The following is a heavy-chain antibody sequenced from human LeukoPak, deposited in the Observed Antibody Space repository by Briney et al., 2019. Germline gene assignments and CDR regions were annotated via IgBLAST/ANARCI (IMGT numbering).Heavy chain of an antibody. Sequence: PSETLSLTCTVSSDSISTYYWHWIRQSPGKGLEWIAFIHYSGSTSYNPSLKSRATISLDTSKDQFSLNLRSLTATDTAMYYCAREWSAFDIWGPGTMVTVS. V-gene: IGHV4-59*01. J-gene: IGHJ3*02. CDR1: SDSISTYY. D-gene: IGHD1-26*01. CDR3: AREWSAFDI. CDR2: IHYSGST.